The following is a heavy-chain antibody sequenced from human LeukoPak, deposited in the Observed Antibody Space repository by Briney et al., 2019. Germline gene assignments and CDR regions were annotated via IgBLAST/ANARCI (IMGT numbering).Heavy chain of an antibody. V-gene: IGHV3-23*01. Sequence: GGSLRLSCAASGFTVSDNYMNWVRQAPGKGLEWVSSIGGLGGSTFYAVSVKGRFTISRDNSKNTLYLQMNSLRAEDTAVYYCAKRPDRSYYDRTGYYYFDYWGQGTLVTVSS. CDR1: GFTVSDNY. J-gene: IGHJ4*02. CDR3: AKRPDRSYYDRTGYYYFDY. D-gene: IGHD3-22*01. CDR2: IGGLGGST.